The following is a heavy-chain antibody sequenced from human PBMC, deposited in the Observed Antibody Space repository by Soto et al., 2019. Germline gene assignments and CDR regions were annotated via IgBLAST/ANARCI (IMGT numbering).Heavy chain of an antibody. V-gene: IGHV4-59*01. Sequence: SETLSLTCTVSGGSISSYYWSWIRQPPGKGLEWIGYIYYSGSTNYNPSLKSRVTISVDTSKNQFSLKLSSVTAADTAVYYCAREIAVAGTGCFDPWGQGTLVTVSS. D-gene: IGHD6-19*01. CDR3: AREIAVAGTGCFDP. J-gene: IGHJ5*02. CDR2: IYYSGST. CDR1: GGSISSYY.